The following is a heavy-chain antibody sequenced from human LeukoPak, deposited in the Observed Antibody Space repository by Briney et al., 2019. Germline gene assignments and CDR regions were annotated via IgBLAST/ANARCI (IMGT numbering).Heavy chain of an antibody. CDR2: IYHSGST. Sequence: SETLSLTCAVSGGSISSSNWWSWVRQPPGKGLEWIGEIYHSGSTNYNPSLKSRVTISVDKSKSQFSLKLSSVTAADTAVYYCAKDSSTWGNLAGHFDSWGQGTLVTVSS. D-gene: IGHD6-13*01. CDR1: GGSISSSNW. J-gene: IGHJ4*02. V-gene: IGHV4-4*02. CDR3: AKDSSTWGNLAGHFDS.